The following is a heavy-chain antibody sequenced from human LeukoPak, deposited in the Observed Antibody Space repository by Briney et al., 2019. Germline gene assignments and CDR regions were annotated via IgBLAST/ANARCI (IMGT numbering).Heavy chain of an antibody. J-gene: IGHJ4*02. D-gene: IGHD6-19*01. CDR1: GGSISTYY. CDR2: IYASGGT. CDR3: ARRPNSGWYIDY. V-gene: IGHV4-4*07. Sequence: SETLSLTCSVSGGSISTYYWSWIRQPAGKGLEWIGRIYASGGTNYNPSLKSRVTMSVDTSTNQFSLRLSSVTAADTAVYYCARRPNSGWYIDYWGQGTLVTVSS.